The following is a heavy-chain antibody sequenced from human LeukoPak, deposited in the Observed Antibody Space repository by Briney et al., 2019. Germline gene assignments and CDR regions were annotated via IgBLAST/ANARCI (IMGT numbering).Heavy chain of an antibody. D-gene: IGHD2-2*01. CDR3: TKGQGDCSSTSCHE. V-gene: IGHV3-23*01. J-gene: IGHJ4*02. Sequence: GGSLRLSYSASGFSFSAYAMNWVRQAPGKGLEWVSAISGSGGTTYYADSVKGRFTISRDNSKNTLYLQMNSLRAEDTAVYYCTKGQGDCSSTSCHEWGQGTLVTVSS. CDR2: ISGSGGTT. CDR1: GFSFSAYA.